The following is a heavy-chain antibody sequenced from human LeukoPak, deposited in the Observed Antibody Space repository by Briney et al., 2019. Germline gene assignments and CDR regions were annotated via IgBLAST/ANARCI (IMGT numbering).Heavy chain of an antibody. V-gene: IGHV4-4*07. D-gene: IGHD5-12*01. Sequence: SETLSLTCTVAGGSISSYYWSWIRQPAGKGLEWIGRIYTSGSTNYNPSLKSRVTMSVDTSKNQFSLKLSSVTAADTAVYYCARGARQWLVLDYWGQGTLVTVSS. CDR3: ARGARQWLVLDY. CDR2: IYTSGST. J-gene: IGHJ4*02. CDR1: GGSISSYY.